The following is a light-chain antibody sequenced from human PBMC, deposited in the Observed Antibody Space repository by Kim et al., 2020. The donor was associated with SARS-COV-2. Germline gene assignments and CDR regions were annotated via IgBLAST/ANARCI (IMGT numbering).Light chain of an antibody. V-gene: IGKV1-39*01. J-gene: IGKJ1*01. Sequence: ATVGDSVDITSRASQSSSRCLQWYQQGQRNAPTLLTYDAPSLQSGGPSRFSGSGSETDFTLTISSLQPEDFATYYCQQSFSTPPTFGQGTKVDIK. CDR3: QQSFSTPPT. CDR1: QSSSRC. CDR2: DAP.